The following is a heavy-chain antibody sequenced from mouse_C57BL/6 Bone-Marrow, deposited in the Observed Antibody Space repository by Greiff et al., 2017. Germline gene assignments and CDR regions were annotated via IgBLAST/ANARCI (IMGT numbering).Heavy chain of an antibody. CDR3: ARRITTVVAHCDV. D-gene: IGHD1-1*01. Sequence: EVMLVESGGGLVQPGGSLSLSCAASGFTFTAYYMSWVRQPPGKALEWLGFIRNKANGYTTEYSASVKGRFTISRDNSQSILYLQMNALRAEDSATYYCARRITTVVAHCDVWGTGTTVTVSS. CDR1: GFTFTAYY. J-gene: IGHJ1*03. CDR2: IRNKANGYTT. V-gene: IGHV7-3*01.